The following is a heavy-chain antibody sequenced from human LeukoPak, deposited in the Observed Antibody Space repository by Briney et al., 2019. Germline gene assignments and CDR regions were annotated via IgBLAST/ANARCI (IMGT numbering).Heavy chain of an antibody. CDR3: ARVGILRFPSNWFDP. Sequence: SETLSLTCTVSGASISSYYWSWIRQPPGKELEWIGYIYYSGSTRYNPSLKSRVTISVDTSKNQFSLKLSSVTAADTAVYYCARVGILRFPSNWFDPWGQGTLVTVSS. CDR1: GASISSYY. J-gene: IGHJ5*02. V-gene: IGHV4-59*01. D-gene: IGHD3-3*01. CDR2: IYYSGST.